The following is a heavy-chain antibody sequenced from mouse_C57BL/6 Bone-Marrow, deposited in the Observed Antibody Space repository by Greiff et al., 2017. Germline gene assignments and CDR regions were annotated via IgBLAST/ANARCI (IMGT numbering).Heavy chain of an antibody. CDR3: ARIYYGYDVAY. CDR2: ISSGSSTN. V-gene: IGHV5-17*01. Sequence: EVLLVESGGGLVKPGGSLKLSCAASGFTFSDYGMHWVRQAPEKGLEWVAYISSGSSTNYYADTVKGRFTISRDNSKNTLFLQMTSLPSEDTAMYYCARIYYGYDVAYWGQGTLVTVSA. D-gene: IGHD2-2*01. J-gene: IGHJ3*01. CDR1: GFTFSDYG.